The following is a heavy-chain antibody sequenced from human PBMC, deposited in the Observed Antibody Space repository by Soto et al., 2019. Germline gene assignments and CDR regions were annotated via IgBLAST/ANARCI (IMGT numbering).Heavy chain of an antibody. Sequence: RASVKVSCKASGYTFTSYGISWVRQAPGQGLEWMGWISAYNGNTNYAQKLQGRVTMTTDTSTSTAYMELRSLRSDDTAVYYCARGGYSSSWHLRSYYYYGMDVWGQGTTVTVSS. J-gene: IGHJ6*02. CDR3: ARGGYSSSWHLRSYYYYGMDV. CDR1: GYTFTSYG. CDR2: ISAYNGNT. D-gene: IGHD6-13*01. V-gene: IGHV1-18*04.